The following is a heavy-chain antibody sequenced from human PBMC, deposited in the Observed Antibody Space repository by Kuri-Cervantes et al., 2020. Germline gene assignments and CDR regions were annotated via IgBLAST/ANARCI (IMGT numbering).Heavy chain of an antibody. CDR2: ISSSGGST. J-gene: IGHJ4*01. CDR3: AKGALSGWSD. Sequence: GGSLRLSCAASGFTFSSYAMSWVRQAPGKGLEWVSSISSSGGSTFYADSVKGRFTISRDNSKNTVYLEMNSLRAEDTAVYYCAKGALSGWSDWGQEPWSPSPQ. V-gene: IGHV3-23*01. D-gene: IGHD6-19*01. CDR1: GFTFSSYA.